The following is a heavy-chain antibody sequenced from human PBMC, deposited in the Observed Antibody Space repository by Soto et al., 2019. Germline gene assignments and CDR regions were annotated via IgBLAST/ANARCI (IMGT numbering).Heavy chain of an antibody. J-gene: IGHJ4*02. D-gene: IGHD2-15*01. CDR3: ARSRSKDCSGGSGHLLGY. CDR2: INPNSGGT. V-gene: IGHV1-2*02. Sequence: ASVKVSCRFSGYTLTGYYMHWVRPAPGQGLEWMGWINPNSGGTNYAQKFQGRITMTRDTSISTAYMELSRLRSDDTAVYYSARSRSKDCSGGSGHLLGYWGKGPLVTVSS. CDR1: GYTLTGYY.